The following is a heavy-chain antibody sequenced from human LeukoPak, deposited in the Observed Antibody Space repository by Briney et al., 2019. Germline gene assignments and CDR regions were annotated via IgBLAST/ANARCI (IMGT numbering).Heavy chain of an antibody. Sequence: SETLSLTCTVSGSSISSYYRSWIRQPPGKGLEWIGYIYYSGSTNYNPSLKSRVTISVDTSKNQFSLKLSSVTAADTAVYYCARQPVAGVEYFDYWGQGTLVTVSS. J-gene: IGHJ4*02. D-gene: IGHD6-19*01. CDR2: IYYSGST. V-gene: IGHV4-59*08. CDR3: ARQPVAGVEYFDY. CDR1: GSSISSYY.